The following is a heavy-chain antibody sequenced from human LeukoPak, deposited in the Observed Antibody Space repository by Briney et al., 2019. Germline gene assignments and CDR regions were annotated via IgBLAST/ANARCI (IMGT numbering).Heavy chain of an antibody. CDR2: IFYSGST. CDR3: AREYCSSTSCYPPGY. CDR1: GGSIGSYY. J-gene: IGHJ4*02. Sequence: SETLSLTCTVSGGSIGSYYWNWIRQPPGKALEWIGYIFYSGSTNYNPSLKSRVTISVDTSKSHFSLKLSSVTAADTAVYYCAREYCSSTSCYPPGYWGQGTLVTVSS. V-gene: IGHV4-59*01. D-gene: IGHD2-2*01.